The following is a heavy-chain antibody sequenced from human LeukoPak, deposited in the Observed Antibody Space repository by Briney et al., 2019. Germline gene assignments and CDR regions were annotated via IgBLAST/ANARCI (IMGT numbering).Heavy chain of an antibody. CDR3: ARRQGCSSTSCPPDY. CDR1: GYIFTTYW. CDR2: IYPGDSDT. J-gene: IGHJ4*02. Sequence: GESLKISCKGSGYIFTTYWIGWVRQMPGKGLEWMGIIYPGDSDTRYSPSFQGQVTMSADKSINTAYLQWSSLKASDTAIYYCARRQGCSSTSCPPDYWGQGTLVTVSS. D-gene: IGHD2-2*01. V-gene: IGHV5-51*01.